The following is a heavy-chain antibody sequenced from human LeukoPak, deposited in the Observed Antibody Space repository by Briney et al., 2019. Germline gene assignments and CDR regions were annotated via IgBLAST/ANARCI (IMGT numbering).Heavy chain of an antibody. D-gene: IGHD3-10*01. CDR1: GDSICSYY. Sequence: PSETLSHTCTDPGDSICSYYWSWIRQPPGEGLEWIGYIFYSGSTNYNPSLKSRGTISVDTSKNQFSLTLSSVTAADTAVYYCARHGSGSYYNGYFDYWGQGTLVTVSS. V-gene: IGHV4-59*08. CDR2: IFYSGST. CDR3: ARHGSGSYYNGYFDY. J-gene: IGHJ4*02.